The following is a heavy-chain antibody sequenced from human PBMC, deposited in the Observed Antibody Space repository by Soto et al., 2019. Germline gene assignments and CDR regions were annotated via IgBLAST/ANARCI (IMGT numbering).Heavy chain of an antibody. CDR2: IWHDGGAT. CDR3: ARDPGRDSPIDY. CDR1: GFTLSDYG. V-gene: IGHV3-33*01. D-gene: IGHD3-22*01. J-gene: IGHJ4*02. Sequence: QVQLVESGGGVVQPGRSLRLSCTASGFTLSDYGMHWVRQAPGKGLAWVAVIWHDGGATYYAESVTGRITISRDNSKKPVHLQMDSLGAEDTALYYCARDPGRDSPIDYWGQGTLVNVSS.